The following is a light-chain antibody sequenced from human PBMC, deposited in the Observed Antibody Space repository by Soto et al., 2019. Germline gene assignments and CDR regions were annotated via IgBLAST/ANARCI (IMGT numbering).Light chain of an antibody. V-gene: IGKV3-11*01. CDR3: QQRSNWPGT. CDR2: DAS. Sequence: EIVLTQSPATLSLSPGERATLSCSASQRFSSYLAWYQQKPGQAPRLLIYDASNRATGIPARFSGSGSGTDFTLTISSLEPEDFAVYYCQQRSNWPGTFGGGTKVEIK. CDR1: QRFSSY. J-gene: IGKJ4*01.